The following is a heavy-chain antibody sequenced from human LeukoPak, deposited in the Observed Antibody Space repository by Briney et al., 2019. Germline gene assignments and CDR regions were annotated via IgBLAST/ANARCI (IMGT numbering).Heavy chain of an antibody. V-gene: IGHV3-48*02. CDR1: GFTFRSHA. J-gene: IGHJ4*02. CDR2: INSDTNIT. Sequence: GGSLRLSCVGSGFTFRSHAMSWVRQAPEKGLEWVSHINSDTNITPYTASVSGRFTISRDNAKNSLYLHVNNLRDEDTAVYYCVRDHDWSFDLWGQGALVTVSS. CDR3: VRDHDWSFDL. D-gene: IGHD1-1*01.